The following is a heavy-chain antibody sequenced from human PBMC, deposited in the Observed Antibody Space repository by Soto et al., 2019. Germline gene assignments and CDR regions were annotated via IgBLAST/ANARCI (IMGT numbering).Heavy chain of an antibody. CDR2: INHSGST. V-gene: IGHV4-34*01. J-gene: IGHJ6*02. CDR3: ASIVATTYYYGMDV. CDR1: GGSFSGYY. Sequence: QVQLQQWGAGLLKPSETLSLTCAVYGGSFSGYYWSWIRQPPGKGLEWIGEINHSGSTNYNPSLKSRFTISVDTSKNQFSLKLSSVTAADTAVYYCASIVATTYYYGMDVWGQGTTVTVSS. D-gene: IGHD5-12*01.